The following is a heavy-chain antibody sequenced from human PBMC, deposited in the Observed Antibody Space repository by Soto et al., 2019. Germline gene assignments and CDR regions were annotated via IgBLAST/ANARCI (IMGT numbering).Heavy chain of an antibody. D-gene: IGHD4-17*01. Sequence: SETLSLTSTVSGGSISSYYWSWIRQPPGKGLEWIGYIYYSGSTNYNPSLKSRVTISVDTSKNQFSLKLSSVTAADTAVYYCARLLDYGDYNDYWGQGTLVTVSS. J-gene: IGHJ4*02. CDR1: GGSISSYY. CDR3: ARLLDYGDYNDY. CDR2: IYYSGST. V-gene: IGHV4-59*08.